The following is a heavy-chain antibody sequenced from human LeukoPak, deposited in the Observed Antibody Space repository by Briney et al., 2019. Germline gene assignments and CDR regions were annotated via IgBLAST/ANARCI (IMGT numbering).Heavy chain of an antibody. Sequence: ASVKVPCKASGGTFSSYAISWVRQAPGQGLEWMGGIIPIFGTANYAQKFQGRVTITADESTSTAYMELSSLRSEDTAVYYCARSASAGAVAGTLNWGQGTLVTVSS. V-gene: IGHV1-69*01. CDR2: IIPIFGTA. CDR1: GGTFSSYA. J-gene: IGHJ4*02. D-gene: IGHD6-19*01. CDR3: ARSASAGAVAGTLN.